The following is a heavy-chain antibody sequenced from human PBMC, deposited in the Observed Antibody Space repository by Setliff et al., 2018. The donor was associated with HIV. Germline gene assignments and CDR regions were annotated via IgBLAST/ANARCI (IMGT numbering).Heavy chain of an antibody. CDR1: DDSFSTSDYW. V-gene: IGHV4-39*07. Sequence: PSETLSLTCTVSDDSFSTSDYWWAWVRQPPGKGLEWIGSIYHSGSTFYNPSLKSRVTISVDTSKNQFSLNLTSVTATDTAVYYCARGRGVRGVNDAFDIWGQGTMVTVSS. J-gene: IGHJ3*02. CDR3: ARGRGVRGVNDAFDI. D-gene: IGHD3-10*01. CDR2: IYHSGST.